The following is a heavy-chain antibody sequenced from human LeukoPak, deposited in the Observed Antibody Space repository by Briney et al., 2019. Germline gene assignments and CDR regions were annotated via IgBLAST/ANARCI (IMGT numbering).Heavy chain of an antibody. D-gene: IGHD2-2*01. CDR1: GGTFSSYA. J-gene: IGHJ6*03. CDR3: ARGVVPAAMQIYYYMDV. Sequence: SVKVSCKASGGTFSSYAISWVRQAPGQGREWMGRIIPIFGTANYAQKFQGRVTITADKSTSTAYMELSSLRSEDTAVYYCARGVVPAAMQIYYYMDVWGKGTTVTVSS. CDR2: IIPIFGTA. V-gene: IGHV1-69*06.